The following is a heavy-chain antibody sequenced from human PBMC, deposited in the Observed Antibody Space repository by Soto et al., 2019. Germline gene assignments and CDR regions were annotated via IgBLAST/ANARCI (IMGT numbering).Heavy chain of an antibody. D-gene: IGHD2-15*01. CDR2: ISSSSSYI. CDR3: ARSVSVAVMGLDYYYYGMDV. CDR1: GFTFSSYS. V-gene: IGHV3-21*01. J-gene: IGHJ6*02. Sequence: GGSLRLSCAASGFTFSSYSMNWVRQAPGKGLEWVSSISSSSSYIYYADSVKGRFTISRDNAKNSLYLQMNSLRAEDTAVYYCARSVSVAVMGLDYYYYGMDVWGQGTTVTVSS.